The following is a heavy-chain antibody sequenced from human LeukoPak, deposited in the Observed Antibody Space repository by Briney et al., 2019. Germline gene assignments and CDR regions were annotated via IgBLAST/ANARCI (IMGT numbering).Heavy chain of an antibody. Sequence: SETLFLTCTVSGGSMNIYYWSWIRQPPGKGLEWIGCIYYSGSPYYYNPSLKSRVTISVVTSKSQFSLTLNSVTAADTAIYYCARHLCGDFSHWGQGTLVTVSS. CDR2: IYYSGSPY. J-gene: IGHJ1*01. V-gene: IGHV4-59*08. CDR1: GGSMNIYY. D-gene: IGHD2-21*01. CDR3: ARHLCGDFSH.